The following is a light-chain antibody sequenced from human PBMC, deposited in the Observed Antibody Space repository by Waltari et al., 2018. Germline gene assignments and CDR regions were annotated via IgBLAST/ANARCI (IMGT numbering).Light chain of an antibody. J-gene: IGKJ2*01. V-gene: IGKV3-20*01. CDR2: AAS. CDR3: QQYGSSPRT. Sequence: EIVLTQSPGPLSLSPGERATLSCRASQSVSSYLAWYQQRPGQAPRLLIYAASSRATGIPDKFSGSGSGTDFTLTISRVEPEDFAMYYCQQYGSSPRTFGQGTKLEI. CDR1: QSVSSY.